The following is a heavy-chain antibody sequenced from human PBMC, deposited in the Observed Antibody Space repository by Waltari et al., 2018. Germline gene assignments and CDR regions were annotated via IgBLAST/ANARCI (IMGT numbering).Heavy chain of an antibody. CDR1: GFTFGTYG. V-gene: IGHV3-30*18. Sequence: QVQLVESGGGVVQPGRSLRLSCAASGFTFGTYGMHWVRQAPGTGLEWVARISYDGKYKYYIDSVKGRFTISRDNSKNTLYLQMNSLRAEDTAVYYCAKDLDSYYYYGMDVWGQGTTVTVSS. CDR2: ISYDGKYK. CDR3: AKDLDSYYYYGMDV. J-gene: IGHJ6*02.